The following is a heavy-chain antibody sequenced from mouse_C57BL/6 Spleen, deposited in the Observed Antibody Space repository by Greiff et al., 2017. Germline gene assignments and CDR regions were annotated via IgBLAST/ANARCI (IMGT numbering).Heavy chain of an antibody. CDR2: IDPSDSYT. CDR3: ARGRWGEGLDY. CDR1: GYTFTSYW. Sequence: QVQLQQPGAELVMPGASVKLSCKASGYTFTSYWMHWVQQRPGQGLEWIGEIDPSDSYTNYNQKVKGKSTLTVDKSSSTAYMQLSSLTAEDSAVYYCARGRWGEGLDYWGQGTTLTVSA. V-gene: IGHV1-69*01. D-gene: IGHD1-1*02. J-gene: IGHJ2*01.